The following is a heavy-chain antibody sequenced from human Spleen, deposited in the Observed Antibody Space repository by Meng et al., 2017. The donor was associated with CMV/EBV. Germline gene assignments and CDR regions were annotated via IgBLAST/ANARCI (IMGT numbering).Heavy chain of an antibody. CDR3: ARVIVVVPAVLHYGMDV. CDR2: INPNSGGT. CDR1: GYTFTGYH. J-gene: IGHJ6*02. V-gene: IGHV1-2*02. Sequence: ASVKVSCKASGYTFTGYHVHWVRQAPGQGLEWMGWINPNSGGTNFAQKFQGRVTMTRDTSISTAYMELSRLRSDDTAVYYCARVIVVVPAVLHYGMDVWGQGTTVTVSS. D-gene: IGHD2-2*01.